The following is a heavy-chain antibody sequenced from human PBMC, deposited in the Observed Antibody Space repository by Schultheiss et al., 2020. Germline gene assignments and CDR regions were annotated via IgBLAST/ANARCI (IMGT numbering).Heavy chain of an antibody. CDR3: ARDSRHYYYDSSGYPTSYGMDV. V-gene: IGHV4-39*07. J-gene: IGHJ6*02. CDR1: GGSISSSSYY. D-gene: IGHD3-22*01. CDR2: INHSGNT. Sequence: SETLSLTCTVSGGSISSSSYYWGWIRQPPGKGLEWIGEINHSGNTNYNPSLKSRVTISLDTSKKQFSLKVTSVTAADTALYFCARDSRHYYYDSSGYPTSYGMDVWGQGTTVTVSS.